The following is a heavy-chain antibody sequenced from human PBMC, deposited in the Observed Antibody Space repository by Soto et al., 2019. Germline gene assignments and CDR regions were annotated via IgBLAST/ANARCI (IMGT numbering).Heavy chain of an antibody. CDR1: GGTFSSYA. V-gene: IGHV1-69*12. CDR3: ARAVAVAGLDYFDY. D-gene: IGHD6-19*01. Sequence: QVQLVQSGAEVKKPGSSVKVSCKASGGTFSSYAISWVRQAPGQGLEWMGGIIPIFGTANYAQKFQGRVTXXAXEXXSTAYMELSSLSSEDTAVYYCARAVAVAGLDYFDYWGQGTLVTVSS. CDR2: IIPIFGTA. J-gene: IGHJ4*02.